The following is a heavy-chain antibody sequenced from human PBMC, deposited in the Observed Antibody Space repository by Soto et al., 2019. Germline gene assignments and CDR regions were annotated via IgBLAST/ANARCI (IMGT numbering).Heavy chain of an antibody. Sequence: GGSLRLSCAASGFKFSAFAMTWARQVPGKGLGWVSAISGSGSSTYYADSVKGRFTISRDNSKNTLYLQMNSLRAEDTAVYYCAKDLHYADYWGQGTLVTVSS. CDR2: ISGSGSST. D-gene: IGHD2-2*01. V-gene: IGHV3-23*01. J-gene: IGHJ4*02. CDR1: GFKFSAFA. CDR3: AKDLHYADY.